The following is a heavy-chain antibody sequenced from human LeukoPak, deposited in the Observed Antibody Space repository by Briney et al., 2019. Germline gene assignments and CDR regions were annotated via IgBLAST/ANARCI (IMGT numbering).Heavy chain of an antibody. Sequence: GGSLRLSCAASGFTLDDYGMSWVRQAPGKGLEWVSGFHWNGGSTGYADSVRGRFTISRDNAKNSLYLQMNSLRAEDTALYYCARRWDSRFYFDYWGQGTLVTVSS. D-gene: IGHD1-26*01. CDR2: FHWNGGST. CDR1: GFTLDDYG. J-gene: IGHJ4*02. V-gene: IGHV3-20*04. CDR3: ARRWDSRFYFDY.